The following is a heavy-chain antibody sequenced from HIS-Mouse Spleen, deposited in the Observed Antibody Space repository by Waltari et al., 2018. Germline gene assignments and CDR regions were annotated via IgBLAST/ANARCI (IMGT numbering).Heavy chain of an antibody. J-gene: IGHJ4*02. Sequence: QVQLVESGGGVVQPGRSLRLSCSASGFTFCRCAMHWVRQAPGKGLECVAVISYDGSNKYYADSVKGRFTISRDNSKNTLYLQMNSLRAEDTAVYYCARVTGGGYWGQGTLVTVSS. D-gene: IGHD3-10*01. CDR1: GFTFCRCA. V-gene: IGHV3-30-3*01. CDR3: ARVTGGGY. CDR2: ISYDGSNK.